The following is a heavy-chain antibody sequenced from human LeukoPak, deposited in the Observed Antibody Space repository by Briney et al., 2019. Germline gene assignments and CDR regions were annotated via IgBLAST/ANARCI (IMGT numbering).Heavy chain of an antibody. V-gene: IGHV4-61*02. J-gene: IGHJ3*02. CDR1: GGSISSSSYY. CDR3: ARHEERVVTPGAFDI. Sequence: PSETLSLTCTVSGGSISSSSYYWSWIRQPAGKGLEWIGRIYTSGSTNYNPSLKSRVTMSVDTSKNQFSLKLSSVTAADTAVYYCARHEERVVTPGAFDIWGQGTMVTVSS. D-gene: IGHD4-23*01. CDR2: IYTSGST.